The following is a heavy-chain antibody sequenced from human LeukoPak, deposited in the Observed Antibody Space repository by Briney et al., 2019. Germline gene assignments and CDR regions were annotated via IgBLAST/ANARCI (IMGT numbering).Heavy chain of an antibody. D-gene: IGHD2-21*02. V-gene: IGHV1-46*01. J-gene: IGHJ3*02. CDR1: GYTFTTHY. CDR3: AREMVVMTATGGFDI. Sequence: ASVKVSCKTSGYTFTTHYMHWVRQAPGQGLEWMGVINPSDGYTNCAQNFQGRVTMTGDTSASTVYMEVSSLTSEDTAVYYCAREMVVMTATGGFDIWGQGTLVTVSS. CDR2: INPSDGYT.